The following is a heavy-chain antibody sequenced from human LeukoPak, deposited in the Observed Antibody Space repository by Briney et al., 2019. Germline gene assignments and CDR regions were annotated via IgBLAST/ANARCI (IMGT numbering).Heavy chain of an antibody. CDR1: GGSFSGYY. CDR3: ARGPYGILTGSCNWFDP. CDR2: INHSGST. J-gene: IGHJ5*02. D-gene: IGHD3-9*01. V-gene: IGHV4-34*01. Sequence: SETLSLTCAVYGGSFSGYYWSWIRQPPGKGLEWIGEINHSGSTNYNPSLKGRVTISVDTSKNQFSLKLSSVTAADTAVYYCARGPYGILTGSCNWFDPWGQGTLVTVSS.